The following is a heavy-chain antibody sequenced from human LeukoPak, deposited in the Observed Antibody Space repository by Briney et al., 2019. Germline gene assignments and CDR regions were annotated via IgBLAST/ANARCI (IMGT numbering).Heavy chain of an antibody. CDR2: ISAYNGNT. J-gene: IGHJ4*02. CDR1: GYTFTNYG. V-gene: IGHV1-18*01. CDR3: ARDEVPVAGTIDY. Sequence: ASVKVSCKASGYTFTNYGISWVRQAPGQGLEWMGWISAYNGNTKYTQKLQGRVTMTSDTSTSTAYVELGSLRSDDTAVYYCARDEVPVAGTIDYWGRGTLVTVSS. D-gene: IGHD6-19*01.